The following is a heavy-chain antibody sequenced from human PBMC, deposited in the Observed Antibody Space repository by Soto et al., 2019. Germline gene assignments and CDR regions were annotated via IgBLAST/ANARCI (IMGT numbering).Heavy chain of an antibody. J-gene: IGHJ6*02. CDR3: ARGQGFPDYYYYGMDV. Sequence: PGGSLRLSCAASGFTFSSYAMHWVRQAPGKGLEWVAVISYDGSNKYYADSVKGRFTISRDNSKSTLYLQMNSLRAEDTAVYYCARGQGFPDYYYYGMDVWGQGTTVTVSS. CDR2: ISYDGSNK. CDR1: GFTFSSYA. D-gene: IGHD2-15*01. V-gene: IGHV3-30-3*01.